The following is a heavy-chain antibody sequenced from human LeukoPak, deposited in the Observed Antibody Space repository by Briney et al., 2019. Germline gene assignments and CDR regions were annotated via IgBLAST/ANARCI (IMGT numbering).Heavy chain of an antibody. CDR1: GGSISSGSYY. CDR3: ARAGRLLFDY. D-gene: IGHD6-25*01. V-gene: IGHV4-61*02. Sequence: SETLSLTCTVSGGSISSGSYYWSWIRQPAGKGLEWIGRIYTSGSTNYNPSLKSRVTISVDTSKNQFSLKLSSVTAADTAVYYCARAGRLLFDYWGQGTLVTVSS. CDR2: IYTSGST. J-gene: IGHJ4*02.